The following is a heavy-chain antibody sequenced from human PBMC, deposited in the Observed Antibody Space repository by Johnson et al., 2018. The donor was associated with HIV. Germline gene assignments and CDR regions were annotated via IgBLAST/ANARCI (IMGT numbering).Heavy chain of an antibody. J-gene: IGHJ3*02. D-gene: IGHD3-16*02. CDR2: ISFDGNNK. CDR3: TTAIVIDAFDI. Sequence: QVQLVESGGGVVQPGRSLRLSCAASGFTFSNFAMHWVRQAPGKGLEWVAVISFDGNNKYYADSVKGRFTILRDNSKNTLYLQMNSLTTEDTAVYYCTTAIVIDAFDIWGQGTMVTVSS. CDR1: GFTFSNFA. V-gene: IGHV3-30-3*01.